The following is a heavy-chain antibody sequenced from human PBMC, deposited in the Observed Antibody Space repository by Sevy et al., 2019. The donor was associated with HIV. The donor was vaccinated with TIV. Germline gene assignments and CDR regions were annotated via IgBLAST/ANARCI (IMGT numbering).Heavy chain of an antibody. J-gene: IGHJ4*02. CDR3: AGENAWGRGYS. V-gene: IGHV4-59*08. CDR1: GGSITSLY. CDR2: IYYNGHI. Sequence: SETLSLTCTVSGGSITSLYWNWIRQPPGKGLEWIANIYYNGHINYNPSLKSRVTLSLDTSKNQFSLRLCSVTAAETAMYYCAGENAWGRGYSWGQGTLVTVSS. D-gene: IGHD1-26*01.